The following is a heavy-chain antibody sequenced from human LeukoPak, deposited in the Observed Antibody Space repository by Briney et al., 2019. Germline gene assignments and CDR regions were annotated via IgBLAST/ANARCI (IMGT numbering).Heavy chain of an antibody. CDR2: INPNSGGT. J-gene: IGHJ4*02. Sequence: ASVKVSCKASGYTFTSYDMHWVRQAPGQGLEWMGWINPNSGGTKYAQMFQGRVTMARDTSISTAYMELSSLRSDDTAVYYCARDSSGGPWYYFDYWGQGTLVTVSS. CDR1: GYTFTSYD. CDR3: ARDSSGGPWYYFDY. D-gene: IGHD3-22*01. V-gene: IGHV1-2*02.